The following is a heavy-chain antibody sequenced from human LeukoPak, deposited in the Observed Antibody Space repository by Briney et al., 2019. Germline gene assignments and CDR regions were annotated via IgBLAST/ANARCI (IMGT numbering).Heavy chain of an antibody. V-gene: IGHV1-2*02. CDR3: ARVDDRGHYYDSSGPRKLFDY. J-gene: IGHJ4*02. CDR1: GYTFTCYY. Sequence: ASVKVSCKAAGYTFTCYYMQWVRQAPGQGREGRGWINPDSGGTNYAQKFQGRVTMTRDTSSSTAYMQLSRLSSDDTAVYYCARVDDRGHYYDSSGPRKLFDYWGQGTLVTVSS. CDR2: INPDSGGT. D-gene: IGHD3-22*01.